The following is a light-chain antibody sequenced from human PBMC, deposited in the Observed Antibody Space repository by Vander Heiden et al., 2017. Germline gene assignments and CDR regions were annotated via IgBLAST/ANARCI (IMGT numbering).Light chain of an antibody. J-gene: IGLJ3*02. Sequence: QSALTQPPSASGSPGQSVTISCTGTSSDLGSYNYVSWYQQHPGKAPKLMIYEVSKRPSGVPDRFSGSILGNKAALTITGAQADDESDYYCVLYMGSGISMFGGGTKLTVL. CDR1: SSDLGSYNY. CDR2: EVS. V-gene: IGLV2-8*01. CDR3: VLYMGSGISM.